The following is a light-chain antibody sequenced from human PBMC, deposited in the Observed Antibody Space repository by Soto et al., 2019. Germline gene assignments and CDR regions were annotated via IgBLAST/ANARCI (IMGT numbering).Light chain of an antibody. CDR1: CSNIGAGYD. CDR3: QSYDSSLSGPVV. V-gene: IGLV1-40*01. Sequence: QSVLTQPPSVSGAPGQRVTISCTGSCSNIGAGYDVHWYQQLPGTAPKLLIYGNSNRPSGVPDRFSGSKSGTSASLAITGLQAEDEADYYCQSYDSSLSGPVVFGGGTQLTVL. CDR2: GNS. J-gene: IGLJ2*01.